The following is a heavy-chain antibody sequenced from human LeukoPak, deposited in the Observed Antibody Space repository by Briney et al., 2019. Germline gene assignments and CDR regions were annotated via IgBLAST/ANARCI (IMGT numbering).Heavy chain of an antibody. V-gene: IGHV4-34*01. CDR2: INHSGST. CDR3: ARAAGYYYYYYMDV. CDR1: GGSISGYY. Sequence: SETLSLTCTVSGGSISGYYWSWIRQPPRKGLEWIGEINHSGSTNYNPSLKSRVTISVDTSKNQFSLKLSSVTAADTAVYYCARAAGYYYYYYMDVWGKGTTVTVSS. D-gene: IGHD6-19*01. J-gene: IGHJ6*03.